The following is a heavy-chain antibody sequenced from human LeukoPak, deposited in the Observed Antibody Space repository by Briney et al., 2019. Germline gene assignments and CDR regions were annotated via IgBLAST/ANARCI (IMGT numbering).Heavy chain of an antibody. D-gene: IGHD3-3*01. CDR3: ARDGYDFWSGYPTTVDF. CDR2: IRSSSNTI. J-gene: IGHJ4*02. V-gene: IGHV3-48*01. CDR1: GFTFSTYA. Sequence: GGSLRLSCAASGFTFSTYAMNWVRQPPGKGLEWVSYIRSSSNTIYYADSVQGRFTISRDNANNSLYLQMNSLRAEDTAVYYCARDGYDFWSGYPTTVDFWGQGTWSPSPQ.